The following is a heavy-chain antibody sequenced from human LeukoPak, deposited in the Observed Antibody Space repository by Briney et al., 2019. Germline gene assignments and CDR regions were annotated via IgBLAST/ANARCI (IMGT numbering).Heavy chain of an antibody. V-gene: IGHV4-39*01. CDR2: IYYSGNT. Sequence: PSETLSLTCTVSGGSISSGDYYWGWIRQPPGRGLEWIGSIYYSGNTYYNPSLKSRVTISVDTSKNQFSLKLSSVTAADTAVYYCARNQRDYLFDYWGQGTLVTVSS. CDR1: GGSISSGDYY. D-gene: IGHD4-17*01. CDR3: ARNQRDYLFDY. J-gene: IGHJ4*02.